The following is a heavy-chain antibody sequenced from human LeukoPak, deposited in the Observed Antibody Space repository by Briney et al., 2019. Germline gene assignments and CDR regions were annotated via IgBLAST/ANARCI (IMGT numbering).Heavy chain of an antibody. J-gene: IGHJ3*02. CDR3: AKDSELLSRGDFDI. CDR1: GFTFTSYA. Sequence: GGSLRLSCAASGFTFTSYAMSWVRQAPGKGLEWVSGISGSGDSRESTSYADSVKGRFTISRDNSKSMVYVKMKSLRAEDTAVYYCAKDSELLSRGDFDIWGQGTMVTVS. D-gene: IGHD4-23*01. V-gene: IGHV3-23*01. CDR2: ISGSGDSREST.